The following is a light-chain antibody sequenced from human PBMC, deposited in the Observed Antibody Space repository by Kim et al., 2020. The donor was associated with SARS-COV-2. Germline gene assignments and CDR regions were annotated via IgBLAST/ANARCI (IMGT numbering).Light chain of an antibody. J-gene: IGLJ2*01. CDR3: SSYTSSSTLV. Sequence: GQSITISCPGTSSDVGGYNDVSWYQQHPGKAPKLMIYDVSNRPSGVSNRFSGSKSGNTASLTISGLQAEDEADYYCSSYTSSSTLVFGGGTQLTVL. V-gene: IGLV2-14*03. CDR1: SSDVGGYND. CDR2: DVS.